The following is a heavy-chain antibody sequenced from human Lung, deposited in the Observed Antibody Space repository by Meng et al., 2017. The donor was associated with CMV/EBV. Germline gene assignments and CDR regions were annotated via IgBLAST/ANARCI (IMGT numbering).Heavy chain of an antibody. Sequence: ARVVQSGGEVKKHGASVKVSCKASGYTFTNYGITWVRQAPGQGLEWMGWISAYNGNTNYAQTLQGRVTMTTDTSTSTAYMELGSLRSDDTAVYYCARVEVGITSGDYWGQGTLVTVSS. J-gene: IGHJ4*02. CDR3: ARVEVGITSGDY. V-gene: IGHV1-18*01. CDR1: GYTFTNYG. D-gene: IGHD1-26*01. CDR2: ISAYNGNT.